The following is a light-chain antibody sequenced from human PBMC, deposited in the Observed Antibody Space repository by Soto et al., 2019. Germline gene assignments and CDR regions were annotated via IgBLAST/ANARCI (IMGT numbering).Light chain of an antibody. V-gene: IGKV1-27*01. CDR3: QKYNSAPWT. J-gene: IGKJ1*01. CDR2: AAS. Sequence: DFRMTQSPSSLSASVGDRVTITCRASQGISNSLAWYQQKPGKVPNLLIYAASTLQSRVPSRFSGSGSARDISLTISSLQPEDVATYYWQKYNSAPWTFGQGTKVEVK. CDR1: QGISNS.